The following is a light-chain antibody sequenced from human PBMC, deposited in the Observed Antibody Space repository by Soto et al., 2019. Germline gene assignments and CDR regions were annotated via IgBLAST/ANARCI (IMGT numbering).Light chain of an antibody. V-gene: IGLV2-14*01. Sequence: QSALTQPASVSGSPGQSITISCTGTSSDVGAYNYVSWYQHHPGKAPQLMIYEVSDRPSGVSNRFSGSKSANTASLTISGLQTEDEADYYCSSYTSSNTWVFGGGTKFTVL. CDR3: SSYTSSNTWV. CDR2: EVS. CDR1: SSDVGAYNY. J-gene: IGLJ3*02.